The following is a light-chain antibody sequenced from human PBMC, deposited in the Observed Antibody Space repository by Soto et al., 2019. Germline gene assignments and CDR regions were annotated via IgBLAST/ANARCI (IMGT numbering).Light chain of an antibody. CDR1: SSDVGGYNY. Sequence: QSVLTQPPSASGSPGQSVTISCTGTSSDVGGYNYVSWYQQHPGKAPKLMIYEVSKRPSGVPDRFSGSKSGNTASLTVSGLQPEDEADYYCSSYAGSNNFVFGTGTQLTVL. CDR3: SSYAGSNNFV. CDR2: EVS. V-gene: IGLV2-8*01. J-gene: IGLJ1*01.